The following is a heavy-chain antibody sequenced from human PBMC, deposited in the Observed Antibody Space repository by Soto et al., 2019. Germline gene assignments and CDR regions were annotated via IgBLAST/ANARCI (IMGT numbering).Heavy chain of an antibody. CDR3: ARAYGGRALY. J-gene: IGHJ4*02. Sequence: QITLKESGPTLVKPTQTLTLTCTFSGFALTTYRLGVAWIRQPPGEALEWLAVIYWDDSKTYRPSLESRLTITKDTSKNQVALTMANMDSLDTATYYCARAYGGRALYWGQGTLVTVSS. D-gene: IGHD1-26*01. CDR2: IYWDDSK. V-gene: IGHV2-5*02. CDR1: GFALTTYRLG.